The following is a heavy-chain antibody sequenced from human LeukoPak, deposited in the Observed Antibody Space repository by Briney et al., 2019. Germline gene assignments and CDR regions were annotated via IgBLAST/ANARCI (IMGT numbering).Heavy chain of an antibody. CDR2: IRSKAYGGTT. Sequence: GGSLRLSCTPSGSTFGDHPMSWVRQAPGKGLEWVGFIRSKAYGGTTEYAASVKGRSTISRDDSKSIVYLQMNSLKTEDTAVYYCSRGEYQLRNWGQGTLVTVSS. CDR1: GSTFGDHP. D-gene: IGHD2-2*01. J-gene: IGHJ4*02. V-gene: IGHV3-49*04. CDR3: SRGEYQLRN.